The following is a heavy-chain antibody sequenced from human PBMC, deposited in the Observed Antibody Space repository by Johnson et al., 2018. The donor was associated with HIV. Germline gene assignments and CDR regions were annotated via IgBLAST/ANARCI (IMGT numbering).Heavy chain of an antibody. V-gene: IGHV3-30*04. D-gene: IGHD2-15*01. Sequence: QVQLVESGGGVVQPGRSLRLSCAASGFTFSSYPMHWVRQAPGKGLEWVAIISYDGGSKYYADSVKGRFTISRDNSKNTLYLQMNSLRAEDTAVYYCARSVGYCSGGSCSPDAFDIWGQGTMVTVSS. CDR1: GFTFSSYP. CDR3: ARSVGYCSGGSCSPDAFDI. J-gene: IGHJ3*02. CDR2: ISYDGGSK.